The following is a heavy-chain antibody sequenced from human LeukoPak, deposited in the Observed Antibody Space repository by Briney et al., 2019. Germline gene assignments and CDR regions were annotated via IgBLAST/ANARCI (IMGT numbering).Heavy chain of an antibody. CDR2: IYYSGST. CDR1: GGSISSSSYY. V-gene: IGHV4-39*01. D-gene: IGHD6-13*01. Sequence: SETLSLTCTVSGGSISSSSYYWGWIRQPPGKGLEWIGSIYYSGSTYYNPSLKSRVTISVDTSKNQFSLKLSSVTAADTAVYYCARRVQRLVNWGQGTLVTVSS. J-gene: IGHJ4*02. CDR3: ARRVQRLVN.